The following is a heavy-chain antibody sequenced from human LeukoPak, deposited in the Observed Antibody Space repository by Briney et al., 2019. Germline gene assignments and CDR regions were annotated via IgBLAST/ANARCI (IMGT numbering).Heavy chain of an antibody. CDR3: ARERYSSGWYYGY. V-gene: IGHV3-74*01. D-gene: IGHD6-19*01. J-gene: IGHJ4*02. Sequence: GGSLRLSCAASGFTFSSYWMHWVRQAPGKGLAWVSRINSDGSSTSYADSVKGRFTISRDNAKNTLYLQMNSLRAEDTAVYYCARERYSSGWYYGYWGQGTLVTVSS. CDR2: INSDGSST. CDR1: GFTFSSYW.